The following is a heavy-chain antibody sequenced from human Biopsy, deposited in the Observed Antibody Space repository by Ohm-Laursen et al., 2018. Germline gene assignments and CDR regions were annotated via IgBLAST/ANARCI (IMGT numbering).Heavy chain of an antibody. CDR2: INHRGST. Sequence: PSETLSLTCAVYGGSFSGYYWSWIRQPPGKGLEWIGEINHRGSTNYNPSLKSRVTISVDTSRSQFSLKLRSVTAADTAVYYCARAVDYYDPYYYYGLDVWGQGTTVAVSS. V-gene: IGHV4-34*01. J-gene: IGHJ6*02. CDR1: GGSFSGYY. D-gene: IGHD3-16*01. CDR3: ARAVDYYDPYYYYGLDV.